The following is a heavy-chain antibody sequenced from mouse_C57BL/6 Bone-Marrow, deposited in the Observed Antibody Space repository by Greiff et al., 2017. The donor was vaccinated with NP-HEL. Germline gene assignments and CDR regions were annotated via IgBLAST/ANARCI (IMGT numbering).Heavy chain of an antibody. J-gene: IGHJ1*03. D-gene: IGHD1-1*02. CDR2: IYPGSGNT. Sequence: QVQLQQSGAELVRPGASVKLSCKASGYTFTDYYINWVKQRPGQGLEWIARIYPGSGNTYYNEKFKGKATLTAEKSSSTAYMQLSSLTSEDSAVYFCARWCPYLYFDVWGTGTTVTVSS. CDR1: GYTFTDYY. V-gene: IGHV1-76*01. CDR3: ARWCPYLYFDV.